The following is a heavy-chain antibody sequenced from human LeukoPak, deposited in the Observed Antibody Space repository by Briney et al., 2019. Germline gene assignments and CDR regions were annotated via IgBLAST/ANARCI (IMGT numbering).Heavy chain of an antibody. D-gene: IGHD5-18*01. CDR1: GGTFSSYA. V-gene: IGHV1-69*04. J-gene: IGHJ3*02. CDR3: AMGDTAMGDAFDSFDI. Sequence: SVKVSRKASGGTFSSYAISWVRQAPGQGLEWMGRIIPIFGIANYAQKFQGRVTITADKSTSTAYMGLSSLRSEDTAVYYCAMGDTAMGDAFDSFDIWGQGTMVTVSS. CDR2: IIPIFGIA.